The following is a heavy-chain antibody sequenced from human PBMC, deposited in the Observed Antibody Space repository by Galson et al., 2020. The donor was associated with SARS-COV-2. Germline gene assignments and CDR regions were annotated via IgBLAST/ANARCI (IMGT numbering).Heavy chain of an antibody. CDR1: GDSISTYY. J-gene: IGHJ2*01. CDR2: IFETGIT. Sequence: SETLSLTCPVSGDSISTYYWSWVRQAPGKGPQWNGYIFETGITNYNPSLKSRVTISADKSKSHFSLSLSAVTAEDTALYYCAIFRVLPTLGGRGFFDIWGPGTLVTVSS. V-gene: IGHV4-59*08. CDR3: AIFRVLPTLGGRGFFDI.